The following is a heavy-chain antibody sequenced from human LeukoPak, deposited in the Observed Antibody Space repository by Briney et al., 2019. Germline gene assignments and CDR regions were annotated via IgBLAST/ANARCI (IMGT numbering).Heavy chain of an antibody. Sequence: PGGSLRLSCAASGFTFRSYWMHWVRQVPGKGLVWVSRINSDGSGTGYADSVKGRFTISRDNAKNTLYLQMNSLRAEDTAVYYCARPRVIAAAGTFYYYYYYMDVWGKGTTVTVSS. J-gene: IGHJ6*03. CDR1: GFTFRSYW. CDR3: ARPRVIAAAGTFYYYYYYMDV. V-gene: IGHV3-74*01. CDR2: INSDGSGT. D-gene: IGHD6-13*01.